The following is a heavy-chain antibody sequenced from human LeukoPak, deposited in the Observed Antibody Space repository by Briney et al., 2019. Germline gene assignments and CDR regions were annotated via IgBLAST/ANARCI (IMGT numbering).Heavy chain of an antibody. J-gene: IGHJ5*02. V-gene: IGHV4-39*07. CDR1: GGSISSSSYY. Sequence: PSETLSLTCTVSGGSISSSSYYWGWIRQPPGKGLEWIGSIYYSGSTYYNPSLKSRVTISVDTSKNQFSLKLSSVTAADTAVYYCARDLYYYDSSGYYSRRWFDPWGQGTLVTVSS. CDR2: IYYSGST. D-gene: IGHD3-22*01. CDR3: ARDLYYYDSSGYYSRRWFDP.